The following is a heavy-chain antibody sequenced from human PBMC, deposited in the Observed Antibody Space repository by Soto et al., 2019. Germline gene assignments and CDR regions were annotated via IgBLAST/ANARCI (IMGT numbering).Heavy chain of an antibody. CDR3: ARDLLALYYDSSGPPLGY. J-gene: IGHJ4*02. CDR1: GFTFSSYA. CDR2: ISYDGSNK. V-gene: IGHV3-30-3*01. Sequence: PGGSLRLSCAASGFTFSSYAMHWVRQAPGKGLEWVAVISYDGSNKYYADSVKSRFTISRDNSKNTLYLQMNSLRAEDTAVYYCARDLLALYYDSSGPPLGYWGQGTLVTVSS. D-gene: IGHD3-22*01.